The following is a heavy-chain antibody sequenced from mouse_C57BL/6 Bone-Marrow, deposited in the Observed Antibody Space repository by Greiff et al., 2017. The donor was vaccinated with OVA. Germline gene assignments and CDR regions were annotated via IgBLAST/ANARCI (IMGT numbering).Heavy chain of an antibody. J-gene: IGHJ3*01. CDR2: INPGSGGT. Sequence: QVQLQQSGAELVRPGTSVKVSCKASGYAFTNYLIEWVKQRPGQGLEWIGVINPGSGGTNYNEKFKGTATLTADKSSSTAYMQLSSLTSEDSAVYFCARLGGHFAYWGQGTLVTVSA. CDR3: ARLGGHFAY. CDR1: GYAFTNYL. D-gene: IGHD4-1*01. V-gene: IGHV1-54*01.